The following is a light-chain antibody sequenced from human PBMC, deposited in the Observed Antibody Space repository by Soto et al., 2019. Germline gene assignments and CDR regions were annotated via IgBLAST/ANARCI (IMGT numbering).Light chain of an antibody. CDR1: QSVSSY. CDR3: QQRSNWPAVT. Sequence: EIVLTQSPATLSLSPGERATLSCRASQSVSSYLAWYQQKPGQAPRLLIYEASNRATGIPARFSGSGSGTDFPLTISSLEPEDFAVYYCQQRSNWPAVTFGPGTKVDIK. J-gene: IGKJ3*01. CDR2: EAS. V-gene: IGKV3-11*01.